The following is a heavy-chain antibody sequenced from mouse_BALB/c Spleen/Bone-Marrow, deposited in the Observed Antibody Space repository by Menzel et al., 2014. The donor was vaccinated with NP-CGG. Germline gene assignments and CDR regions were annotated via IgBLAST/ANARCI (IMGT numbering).Heavy chain of an antibody. Sequence: VQLVESGPGLVAPSQSLSITCTVSGFSLTNYGISWVRRPPGKGLEWLGVIWGDGSTNYHSALISRLSISKDNSKSQVLLKLNSLQTDDTATYYCRGGPWFAYWGQGTLVTVSA. V-gene: IGHV2-3*01. CDR1: GFSLTNYG. D-gene: IGHD3-3*01. CDR2: IWGDGST. J-gene: IGHJ3*01. CDR3: RGGPWFAY.